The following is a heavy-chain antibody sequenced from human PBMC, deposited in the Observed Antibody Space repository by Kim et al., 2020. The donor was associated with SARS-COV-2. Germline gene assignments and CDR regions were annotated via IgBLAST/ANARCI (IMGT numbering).Heavy chain of an antibody. CDR3: AKSSAFFWSGKGLSTFD. D-gene: IGHD2-2*01. Sequence: GGSLRLSCGASGFTFNNYAMHWVRQAPGKGLEWVAVISYDGSIKYYADSVKGHFTVSRDWSNNNLYLQMRSLRPEDTALYYCAKSSAFFWSGKGLSTFD. CDR1: GFTFNNYA. CDR2: ISYDGSIK. J-gene: IGHJ3*02. V-gene: IGHV3-30*18.